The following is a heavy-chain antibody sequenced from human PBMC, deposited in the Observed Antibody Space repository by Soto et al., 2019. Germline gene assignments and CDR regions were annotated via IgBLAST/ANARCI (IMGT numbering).Heavy chain of an antibody. J-gene: IGHJ4*02. D-gene: IGHD4-17*01. CDR1: GGSISSSSYY. CDR2: IYYSGST. Sequence: PSETLSLTCTVSGGSISSSSYYWGWIRQPPGKGLEWIGSIYYSGSTYYNPSLKSRVTISVDTSKNQFSLKLSSVTAADTAVYYCARHGTVTYDFDYWGQGTLVTVSS. V-gene: IGHV4-39*01. CDR3: ARHGTVTYDFDY.